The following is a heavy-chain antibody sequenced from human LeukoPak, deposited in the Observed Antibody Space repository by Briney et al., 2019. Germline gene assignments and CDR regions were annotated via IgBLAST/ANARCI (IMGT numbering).Heavy chain of an antibody. CDR1: GFNFTAFW. V-gene: IGHV3-7*01. J-gene: IGHJ4*02. Sequence: PGGSLRLSCAASGFNFTAFWMSWVRQTPEKGLEFVAYINRDSSVKNYVDSVKGRFTISRDNAKKSLILELNSLRADDTAVFYCARDPGSSAFDLWGQGSLVTVST. CDR2: INRDSSVK. D-gene: IGHD1-14*01. CDR3: ARDPGSSAFDL.